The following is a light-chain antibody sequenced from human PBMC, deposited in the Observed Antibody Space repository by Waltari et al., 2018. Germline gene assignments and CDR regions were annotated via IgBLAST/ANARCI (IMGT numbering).Light chain of an antibody. J-gene: IGKJ4*01. V-gene: IGKV4-1*01. Sequence: DIVMTQSPESLAVSLGERVTINCKSSESVLYSSNNKNHLAWYQQKPGQPPKLLLYWASTRESGVPDRFSGSGSETDFTLTVTSLQAEDVAVYYCQQYYNTPLTFGGGTKVEIK. CDR3: QQYYNTPLT. CDR1: ESVLYSSNNKNH. CDR2: WAS.